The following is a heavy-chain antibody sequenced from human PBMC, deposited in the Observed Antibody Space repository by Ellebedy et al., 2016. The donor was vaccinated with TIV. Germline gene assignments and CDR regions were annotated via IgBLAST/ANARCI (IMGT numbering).Heavy chain of an antibody. Sequence: SETLSLTCTVSGGSISSYYWSWIRQPAGKGLEWIGRIYTSGSTNYNPSLKSRVTMSVDTSKNQFSLKLSSVTAADTAVYYCARVGDYYGSGSYYKDYYYYGMDVWGQGTTVTVSS. CDR2: IYTSGST. V-gene: IGHV4-4*07. D-gene: IGHD3-10*01. CDR3: ARVGDYYGSGSYYKDYYYYGMDV. J-gene: IGHJ6*02. CDR1: GGSISSYY.